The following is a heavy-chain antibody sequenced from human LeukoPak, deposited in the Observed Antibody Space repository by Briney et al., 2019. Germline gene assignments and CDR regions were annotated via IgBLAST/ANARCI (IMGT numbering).Heavy chain of an antibody. J-gene: IGHJ6*03. CDR3: ARDETEYSSSWYPYYYYYMDV. Sequence: GGSLRLSCAASGFTFSDYYMSWIRQATGKGLEWVSYISSSSSTIYYADSVKGRFTISRDNAKNSLDLQMNSLRAEDTAVYYCARDETEYSSSWYPYYYYYMDVWGKGTTVTVSS. CDR1: GFTFSDYY. V-gene: IGHV3-11*04. CDR2: ISSSSSTI. D-gene: IGHD6-13*01.